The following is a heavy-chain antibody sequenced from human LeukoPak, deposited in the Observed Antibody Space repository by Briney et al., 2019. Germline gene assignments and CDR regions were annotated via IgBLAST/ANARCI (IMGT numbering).Heavy chain of an antibody. D-gene: IGHD3-22*01. CDR3: ARGADYYDTSRYQYYFDY. V-gene: IGHV3-30*19. CDR2: ISYDGSNK. J-gene: IGHJ4*02. Sequence: GGSLRLSCAASGFTFNSYGMHWVRQAPGKGLEWVAIISYDGSNKYYADSVKGRFTISRDNSKNTLYLQMNSLRVEDTAMYYCARGADYYDTSRYQYYFDYWGQGTLVTVSS. CDR1: GFTFNSYG.